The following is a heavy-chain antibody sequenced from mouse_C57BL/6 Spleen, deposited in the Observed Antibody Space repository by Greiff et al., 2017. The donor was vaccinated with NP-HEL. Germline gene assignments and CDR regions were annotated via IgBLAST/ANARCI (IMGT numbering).Heavy chain of an antibody. CDR2: INPSSGYT. CDR3: ARSYCYGSSYGFDYAMDY. V-gene: IGHV1-4*01. Sequence: QVQLQQSGAELARPGASVKMSCKASGYTFTSYTMHWVKQRPGQGLEWIGYINPSSGYTKYNQKFKDKATLTVDKSSSTAYMQLSSLTSEDSAVYYCARSYCYGSSYGFDYAMDYWGQGTSVTVSS. D-gene: IGHD1-1*01. J-gene: IGHJ4*01. CDR1: GYTFTSYT.